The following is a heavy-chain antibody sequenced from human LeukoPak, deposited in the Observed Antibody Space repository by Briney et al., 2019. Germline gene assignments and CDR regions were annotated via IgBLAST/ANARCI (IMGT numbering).Heavy chain of an antibody. J-gene: IGHJ5*02. D-gene: IGHD3-3*01. CDR2: IKQDGSEK. CDR3: ARDNAGYDFWSGYYSWFDP. CDR1: GFTFSIFS. V-gene: IGHV3-7*01. Sequence: GGSLRLSCAASGFTFSIFSMSWVRQAPGKGLEWVANIKQDGSEKYYVDSVKGRFTISRDNAKNSLYLQMNSLRAEDTAVYYCARDNAGYDFWSGYYSWFDPWGQGTLVTVSS.